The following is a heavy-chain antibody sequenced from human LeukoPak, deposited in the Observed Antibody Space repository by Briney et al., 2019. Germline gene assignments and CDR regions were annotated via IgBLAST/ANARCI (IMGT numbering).Heavy chain of an antibody. CDR2: ISWNSGSI. D-gene: IGHD3-10*01. CDR3: AKDASYYGSGTYYYFDN. J-gene: IGHJ4*02. Sequence: GRSLRLSCAASGFTFSSHGMHWVRQAPGKGLEWVSGISWNSGSIGYADSVRGRFTISRDSAKNSLYLQMNSLRPEDTALYYCAKDASYYGSGTYYYFDNWGQGTLVTVSS. V-gene: IGHV3-9*01. CDR1: GFTFSSHG.